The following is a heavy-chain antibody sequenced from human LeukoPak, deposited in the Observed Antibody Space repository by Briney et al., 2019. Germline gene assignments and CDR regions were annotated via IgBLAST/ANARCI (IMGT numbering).Heavy chain of an antibody. CDR2: INPNSGGT. CDR1: GYTFTDSY. Sequence: ASVTVSCKASGYTFTDSYLHWVRHAPGQGLEWMGWINPNSGGTNYEQKFQGRVTMTRDTSVSTDYMDLNGLRSDDTAVYYCARPGGDIMVWVGAGWYDDLWGRGTLVTVSS. CDR3: ARPGGDIMVWVGAGWYDDL. D-gene: IGHD3-16*01. J-gene: IGHJ2*01. V-gene: IGHV1-2*02.